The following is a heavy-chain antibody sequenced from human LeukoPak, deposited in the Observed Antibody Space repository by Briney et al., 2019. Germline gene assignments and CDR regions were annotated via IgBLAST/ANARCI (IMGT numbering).Heavy chain of an antibody. J-gene: IGHJ3*02. Sequence: GASVKVSCKASGYTFTSYGIGWVRQAPGQGLEWMGWISAYNGNTNYAQKLQGRVTMTTDTSTSTAYMELRSLRSDDTAVYYCARGMTTVVTPIVAFDIWGQGTMVTVSS. CDR2: ISAYNGNT. CDR3: ARGMTTVVTPIVAFDI. D-gene: IGHD4-23*01. CDR1: GYTFTSYG. V-gene: IGHV1-18*01.